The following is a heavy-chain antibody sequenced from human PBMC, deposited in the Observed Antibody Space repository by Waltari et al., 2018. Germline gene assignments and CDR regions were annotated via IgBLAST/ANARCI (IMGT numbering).Heavy chain of an antibody. CDR3: ARDEYSSSSSYY. J-gene: IGHJ4*02. Sequence: EVQLVETGGGLIQPGGSLRLSCAASGFTVSSNYMSWVRQAPGKGLEWVSVIYSGGSTYYADSVKGRFTISRDNSKNTLYLQMNSLRAEDTAVYYCARDEYSSSSSYYWGQGTLVTVSS. D-gene: IGHD6-6*01. CDR2: IYSGGST. CDR1: GFTVSSNY. V-gene: IGHV3-53*02.